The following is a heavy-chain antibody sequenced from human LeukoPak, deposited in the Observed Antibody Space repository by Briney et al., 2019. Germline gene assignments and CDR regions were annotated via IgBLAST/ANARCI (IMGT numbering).Heavy chain of an antibody. CDR2: INPNSGGT. CDR3: ARADMVRGVGLFFDRNWFDP. CDR1: GYTFTSYY. D-gene: IGHD3-10*01. V-gene: IGHV1-2*02. Sequence: GASVKVSCKASGYTFTSYYMHWVRQAPGQGLEWMGWINPNSGGTNYAQKFQGRVTMTRDTSIRTAYMELSRLRSDDTAVYYCARADMVRGVGLFFDRNWFDPWGQGTLVTVSS. J-gene: IGHJ5*02.